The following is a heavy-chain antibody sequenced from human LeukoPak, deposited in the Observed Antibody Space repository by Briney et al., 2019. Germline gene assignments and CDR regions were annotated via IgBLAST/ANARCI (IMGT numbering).Heavy chain of an antibody. V-gene: IGHV4-4*07. D-gene: IGHD3-22*01. CDR2: IYTSGST. J-gene: IGHJ4*02. CDR1: GGAISSYY. CDR3: ARVDSSGYTVDY. Sequence: SETLSLTCTVSGGAISSYYWSWIRQPAGQGLEWIGRIYTSGSTNYNPSLKSRVTMSVDTSKNQFSLKLSSVTAADTAVYYCARVDSSGYTVDYWGQGTLVTVSS.